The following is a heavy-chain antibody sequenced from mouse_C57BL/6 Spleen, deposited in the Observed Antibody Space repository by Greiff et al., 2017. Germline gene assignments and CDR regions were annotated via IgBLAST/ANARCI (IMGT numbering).Heavy chain of an antibody. CDR1: GYTFTSYW. D-gene: IGHD2-1*01. J-gene: IGHJ4*01. V-gene: IGHV1-74*01. CDR2: IHPSDSDT. CDR3: AIPLYDDAMDY. Sequence: QVQLQQPGAELVKPGASVKVSCKASGYTFTSYWMRWVKQRPGQGLEWIGRIHPSDSDTNYNHKFKGKATLTGDKSSSAAYMKLSSLTSEDAAVYYCAIPLYDDAMDYWGQGTSVTVSS.